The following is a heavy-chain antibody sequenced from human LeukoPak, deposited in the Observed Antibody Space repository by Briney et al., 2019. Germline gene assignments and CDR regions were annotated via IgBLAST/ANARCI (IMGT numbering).Heavy chain of an antibody. CDR3: ARERRDFWSGYYDS. Sequence: PSETLSLTCIASDGSISNYHWSWIRKPAGKGLEWIGRVHFTGNTNYNPSFKSRLTMSVDTSKSQFSLNLKSVTAADTATYYCARERRDFWSGYYDSWGQGILVTVSS. J-gene: IGHJ4*02. D-gene: IGHD3-3*01. CDR2: VHFTGNT. CDR1: DGSISNYH. V-gene: IGHV4-4*07.